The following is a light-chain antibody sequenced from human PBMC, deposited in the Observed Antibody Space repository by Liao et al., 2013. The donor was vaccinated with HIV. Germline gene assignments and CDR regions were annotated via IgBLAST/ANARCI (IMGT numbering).Light chain of an antibody. CDR3: QAWDSSTAHVV. CDR1: KLGDKY. J-gene: IGLJ2*01. V-gene: IGLV3-1*01. Sequence: SYELTQPPSVSVSPGQTTSITCSGDKLGDKYACWYQQKPGQSPVLVIYRNKERPSGIPERFSGSYSRNTVTLTISGTQAMDEADFYCQAWDSSTAHVVFGGGTKLTVL. CDR2: RNK.